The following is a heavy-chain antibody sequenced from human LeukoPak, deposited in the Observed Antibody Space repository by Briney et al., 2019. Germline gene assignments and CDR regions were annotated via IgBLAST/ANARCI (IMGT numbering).Heavy chain of an antibody. D-gene: IGHD3-22*01. CDR1: AFTGSSNY. J-gene: IGHJ1*01. CDR3: AGRTVTPYYHDSSGFHLQY. CDR2: FYSGGNT. Sequence: GGTLTLSCAASAFTGSSNYMTWVRQAPGRGLEGVSVFYSGGNTYYADSVKGRFTISRDNSKNTLYLQMNSLRAEDTAVYYCAGRTVTPYYHDSSGFHLQYWGQGTLVTVSS. V-gene: IGHV3-66*04.